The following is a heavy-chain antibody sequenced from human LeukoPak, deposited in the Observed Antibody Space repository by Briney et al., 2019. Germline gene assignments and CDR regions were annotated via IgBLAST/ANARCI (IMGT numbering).Heavy chain of an antibody. V-gene: IGHV3-21*01. J-gene: IGHJ4*02. CDR1: GFTFSSYS. Sequence: GGSLRLSCAASGFTFSSYSMNWVRQAPGKGLEWVSSISSSSSYIYYADSVKGRFTISRDNAKNSLYLQMNSLRAEDTAVYYCAKEPRHGYSKDYWGQGTLVTVSS. CDR2: ISSSSSYI. CDR3: AKEPRHGYSKDY. D-gene: IGHD5-24*01.